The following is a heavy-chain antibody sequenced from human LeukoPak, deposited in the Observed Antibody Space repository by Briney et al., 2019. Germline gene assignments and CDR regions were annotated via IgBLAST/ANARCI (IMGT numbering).Heavy chain of an antibody. V-gene: IGHV4-39*01. CDR2: IYYSGAT. J-gene: IGHJ3*02. Sequence: PETLSLTCTVSGGSISSGSYYWGWIRQTPEKGLEWIGSIYYSGATSYNTSLKSRVTISIDTSKNQFSLRLTSVTASDTAVYYCALFGGGAFDIWGQGTMVTASS. CDR1: GGSISSGSYY. CDR3: ALFGGGAFDI. D-gene: IGHD3-10*01.